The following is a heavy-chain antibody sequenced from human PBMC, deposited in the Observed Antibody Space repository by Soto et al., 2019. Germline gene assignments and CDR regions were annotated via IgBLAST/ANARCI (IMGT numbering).Heavy chain of an antibody. D-gene: IGHD5-18*01. CDR1: GFTFSNAW. Sequence: GGSLRLSCAASGFTFSNAWMSWVRQAPGKGLEWVGRIKSKTDGGTTDYAAPVKGSFTISRDDSKNTLYLQMNSLKTEDTAAYYCPTARPSIHLWSFDYWDPGTLVTVSS. CDR2: IKSKTDGGTT. V-gene: IGHV3-15*01. J-gene: IGHJ4*02. CDR3: PTARPSIHLWSFDY.